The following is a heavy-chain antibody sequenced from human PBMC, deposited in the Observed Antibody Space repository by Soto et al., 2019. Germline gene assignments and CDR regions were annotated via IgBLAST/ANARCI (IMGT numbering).Heavy chain of an antibody. V-gene: IGHV3-30-3*01. CDR3: ARDPGSSSSYYFDY. Sequence: GGSLRLSCAASGFTFSSYAMHWVRQAPGKGLEWVAVISYDGSNKYYADSVKGRFTVSRDNSKNTLYLQMNSLRAEDTAVYYCARDPGSSSSYYFDYWGQGTLVTVSS. J-gene: IGHJ4*02. CDR2: ISYDGSNK. D-gene: IGHD6-13*01. CDR1: GFTFSSYA.